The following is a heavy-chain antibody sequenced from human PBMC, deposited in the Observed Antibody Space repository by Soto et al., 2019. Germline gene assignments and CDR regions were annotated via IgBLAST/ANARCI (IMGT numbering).Heavy chain of an antibody. D-gene: IGHD1-7*01. CDR2: TSAYNGNT. Sequence: ASVKVSCKASGYTFTSYVISWVLQAPGQGLEWMGWTSAYNGNTNYAQKLQGRVTMTTDTSTSTAYMELRSLRSDDTAVYYCARDRAGITGTNYYYYGMDVWGQGTTVTVS. CDR3: ARDRAGITGTNYYYYGMDV. CDR1: GYTFTSYV. J-gene: IGHJ6*02. V-gene: IGHV1-18*01.